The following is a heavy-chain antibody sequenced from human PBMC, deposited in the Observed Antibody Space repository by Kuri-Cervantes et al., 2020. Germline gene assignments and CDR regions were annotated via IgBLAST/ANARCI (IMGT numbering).Heavy chain of an antibody. CDR2: INHSGST. V-gene: IGHV4-34*01. CDR3: ARETSGWNHFDY. J-gene: IGHJ4*02. CDR1: GASFGAYY. Sequence: SETLSLTCAVSGASFGAYYWTWIRQPPGKGLEWIGEINHSGSTNYNPSLKSRVTISVDTSKNQFSLKLSSVTAADTAVYYCARETSGWNHFDYWGQGTLVTVSS. D-gene: IGHD6-25*01.